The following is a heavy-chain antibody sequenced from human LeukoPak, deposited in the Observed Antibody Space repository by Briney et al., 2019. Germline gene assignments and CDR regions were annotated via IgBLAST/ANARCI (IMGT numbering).Heavy chain of an antibody. V-gene: IGHV1-2*02. CDR3: ARDRKGSCSSTSCYLSGYYYYMDV. D-gene: IGHD2-2*01. CDR2: INPNSGGT. CDR1: GYTFTGYY. Sequence: ASVKVSCKASGYTFTGYYMHWVRQAPGQGLEWMGWINPNSGGTNYAQKFQGRVTMTRDTSISTAYMELSRLRSDDTAVYYCARDRKGSCSSTSCYLSGYYYYMDVWGKGTTVTVSS. J-gene: IGHJ6*03.